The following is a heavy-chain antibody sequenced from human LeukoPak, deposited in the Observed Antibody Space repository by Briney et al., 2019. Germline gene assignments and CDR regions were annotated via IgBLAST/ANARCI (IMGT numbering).Heavy chain of an antibody. CDR1: GGSISPYY. D-gene: IGHD6-6*01. CDR2: IYYSGNT. CDR3: VREGQLANYNWFDP. Sequence: SETLSLTCTVSGGSISPYYWSWIRQSPGKGLEWIGYIYYSGNTNYNPSLKSRVTISVDTSKNQFSLKLTSVTAADTAVYYCVREGQLANYNWFDPWGQGTLVTVSS. V-gene: IGHV4-59*01. J-gene: IGHJ5*02.